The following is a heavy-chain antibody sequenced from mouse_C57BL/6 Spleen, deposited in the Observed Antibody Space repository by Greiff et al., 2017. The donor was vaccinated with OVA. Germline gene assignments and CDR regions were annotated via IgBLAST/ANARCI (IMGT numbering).Heavy chain of an antibody. J-gene: IGHJ4*01. Sequence: EVQLQQSGPELVKPGASVKISCKASGYSFTGYYMNWVKQSPDKSLEWIGEINPSTGGTTYNQKLKAKATLTVDKSSSTAYMQLKSLTSEDSAVYYCARFLLPYAMDYWGQGTSVTVSS. D-gene: IGHD2-10*01. CDR3: ARFLLPYAMDY. V-gene: IGHV1-42*01. CDR1: GYSFTGYY. CDR2: INPSTGGT.